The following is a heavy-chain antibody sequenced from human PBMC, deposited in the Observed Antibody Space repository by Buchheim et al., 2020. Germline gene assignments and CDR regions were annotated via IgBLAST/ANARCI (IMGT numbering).Heavy chain of an antibody. J-gene: IGHJ4*02. D-gene: IGHD1-1*01. CDR2: IYYSGST. Sequence: QLQLQESGPGLVKPSETLSLTCTVSGGSISSSSYYWDWIRQPPGKGLEWIGSIYYSGSTYYNASLKSRITISVDTSTTQFSLKLSSVTAADTAVFYCARKMTGRGTHFDYWGQGTL. V-gene: IGHV4-39*01. CDR3: ARKMTGRGTHFDY. CDR1: GGSISSSSYY.